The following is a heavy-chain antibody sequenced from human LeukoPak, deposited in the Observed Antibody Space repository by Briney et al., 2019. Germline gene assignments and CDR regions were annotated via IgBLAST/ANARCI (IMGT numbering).Heavy chain of an antibody. CDR2: ISGSGGST. D-gene: IGHD6-13*01. CDR1: GFTFSSYA. Sequence: GGSLRLSCAASGFTFSSYAMSWVRQAPGKGLEWVSAISGSGGSTYYADSVKGRFTISRDNSRNTLYLQMNTLRAEDTAVYYCAKAIAAPVWYFDLWGRGTLVTVSS. V-gene: IGHV3-23*01. J-gene: IGHJ2*01. CDR3: AKAIAAPVWYFDL.